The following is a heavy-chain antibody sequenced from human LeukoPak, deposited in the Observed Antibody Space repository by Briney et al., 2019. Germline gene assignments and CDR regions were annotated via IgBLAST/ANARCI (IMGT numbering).Heavy chain of an antibody. CDR1: GYTFTGYY. CDR2: INPNSGGT. D-gene: IGHD3-3*01. CDR3: ARGVDYDFWSGHSGWFDP. Sequence: GASVKVSCKASGYTFTGYYMHWVRQAPGQGLEWMGWINPNSGGTNYAQKFQGRVTMTRDTSISTAYMELSRLRSDDTAVYYCARGVDYDFWSGHSGWFDPWGQGTLVTVSS. V-gene: IGHV1-2*02. J-gene: IGHJ5*02.